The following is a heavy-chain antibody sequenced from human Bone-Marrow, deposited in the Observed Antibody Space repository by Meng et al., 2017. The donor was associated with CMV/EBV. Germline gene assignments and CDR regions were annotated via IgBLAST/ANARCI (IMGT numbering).Heavy chain of an antibody. V-gene: IGHV3-48*03. Sequence: GESLKIPCAASGFTFSSYEMNWVRQAPGKGLEWVSYISSSSSTIYYADSVKGRFTISRDNAKNSLYLQMNSLRAEYTAVYYCAREPLTPMTTVTTNGMDVWGQGTTVTVSS. D-gene: IGHD4-11*01. CDR2: ISSSSSTI. CDR3: AREPLTPMTTVTTNGMDV. J-gene: IGHJ6*02. CDR1: GFTFSSYE.